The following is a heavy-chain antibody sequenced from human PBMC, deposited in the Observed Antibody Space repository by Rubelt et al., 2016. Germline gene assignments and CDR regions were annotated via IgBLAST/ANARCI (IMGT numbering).Heavy chain of an antibody. J-gene: IGHJ4*02. Sequence: QVQLVQSGAEVKKPGASVKVSCKASGYTFTGYYMHWVRQAPGQGLEWVGRINPNSGGTNYATECQGRVTMSRDTHITTAYMELSRLRSDDTAVFYCARESSSGWYMDYWGQGTLVTVSS. CDR2: INPNSGGT. D-gene: IGHD6-19*01. CDR1: GYTFTGYY. CDR3: ARESSSGWYMDY. V-gene: IGHV1-2*06.